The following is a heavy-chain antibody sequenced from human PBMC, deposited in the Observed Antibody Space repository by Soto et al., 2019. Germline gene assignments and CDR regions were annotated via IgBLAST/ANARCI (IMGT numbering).Heavy chain of an antibody. Sequence: EVQLVESGGGLVKPGASLRLSCAASGFTFSTYNMYWVRQAPGKGLEWVSSIGISSIHIYYADSVKGRFTISRDNPKNSLYLQMNSLRADDTAVYYCAILHWGTVTAFDYWGQGTPVTVSS. D-gene: IGHD2-21*02. V-gene: IGHV3-21*01. CDR3: AILHWGTVTAFDY. CDR2: IGISSIHI. CDR1: GFTFSTYN. J-gene: IGHJ4*02.